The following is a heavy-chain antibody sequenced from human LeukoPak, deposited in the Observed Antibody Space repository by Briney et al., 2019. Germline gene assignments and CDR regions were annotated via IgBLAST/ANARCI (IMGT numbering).Heavy chain of an antibody. CDR2: ISGSGDST. V-gene: IGHV3-23*01. Sequence: GSLRLSCAASGFTFSSYAMSWDRQAPGKGLEWVSAISGSGDSTYYGDSVKGRFTISRDNSKNTLYLQMNSLRAEDTAVYYCAKTRPLDSSSWSHGDYWGQGTLVTVSS. CDR3: AKTRPLDSSSWSHGDY. J-gene: IGHJ4*02. D-gene: IGHD6-13*01. CDR1: GFTFSSYA.